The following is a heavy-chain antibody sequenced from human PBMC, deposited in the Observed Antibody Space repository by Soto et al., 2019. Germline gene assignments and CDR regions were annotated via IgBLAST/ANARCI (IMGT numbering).Heavy chain of an antibody. D-gene: IGHD6-19*01. CDR1: GFTFSSYA. V-gene: IGHV3-23*01. J-gene: IGHJ1*01. CDR2: ISGSGGST. Sequence: GGSLRLSCAASGFTFSSYAMSWVRQAPGKGLEWVSAISGSGGSTYYADSVKGRFTISRDNSKNTLYLQMNSLSAEDTAVYYCAKGGSSGWYDPEYFQHWGQGTLVTVSS. CDR3: AKGGSSGWYDPEYFQH.